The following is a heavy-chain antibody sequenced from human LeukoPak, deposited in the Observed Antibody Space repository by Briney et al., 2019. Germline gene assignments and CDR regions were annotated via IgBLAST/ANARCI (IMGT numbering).Heavy chain of an antibody. CDR1: GGSISSYY. CDR2: IYYSGST. Sequence: PSETLSLTCTVSGGSISSYYWSWIRQPPGKGLEWIGYIYYSGSTNYNPSLKSRVTISVDTSKNQFSLKLSSVTAADTAVYYCARAVGGSYYYMDVWGKGTTVTVSS. J-gene: IGHJ6*03. D-gene: IGHD1-26*01. CDR3: ARAVGGSYYYMDV. V-gene: IGHV4-59*01.